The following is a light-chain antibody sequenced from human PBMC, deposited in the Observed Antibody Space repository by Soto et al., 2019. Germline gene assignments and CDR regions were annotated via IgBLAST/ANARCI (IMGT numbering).Light chain of an antibody. CDR2: DNN. Sequence: QSVLTQPPSVSAAPGQKVTISGSGSSSNMGNNYVSWYQQLPGTAPKLLIYDNNKRPSGIPDRFSGSKSGTSATLGITGLQTGDEADYYCGTWDGSLSAVVFGGGTTLTVL. V-gene: IGLV1-51*01. CDR3: GTWDGSLSAVV. J-gene: IGLJ2*01. CDR1: SSNMGNNY.